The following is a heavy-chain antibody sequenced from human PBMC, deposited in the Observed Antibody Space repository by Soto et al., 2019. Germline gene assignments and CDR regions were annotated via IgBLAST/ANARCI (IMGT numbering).Heavy chain of an antibody. CDR2: IIPIFNTP. J-gene: IGHJ4*02. CDR1: GGSFSNSA. D-gene: IGHD5-12*01. CDR3: ASRPRNGYNL. Sequence: QVQLVQSGAELKKPGSSVKVSCKSSGGSFSNSAVTWVRQAPGQGLEWMGGIIPIFNTPNYAQKFQGRVAFTADDSTATAYMELTSLTSEDTAVYYCASRPRNGYNLWGQGTLVTVSS. V-gene: IGHV1-69*01.